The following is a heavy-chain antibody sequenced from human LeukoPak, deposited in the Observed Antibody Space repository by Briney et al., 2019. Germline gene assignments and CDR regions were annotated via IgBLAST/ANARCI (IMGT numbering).Heavy chain of an antibody. CDR1: GFTFSSYA. J-gene: IGHJ3*02. V-gene: IGHV3-30*04. CDR2: ISYDGSNK. Sequence: GRSLRLSCAASGFTFSSYAMHWVRQAPGKGLEWEAVISYDGSNKYYADSVKGRFTISRDNSKNTLYLQMNSLRAEDTAVYYCARTYPDLHAFDIWGQGKMVTVSS. D-gene: IGHD1-14*01. CDR3: ARTYPDLHAFDI.